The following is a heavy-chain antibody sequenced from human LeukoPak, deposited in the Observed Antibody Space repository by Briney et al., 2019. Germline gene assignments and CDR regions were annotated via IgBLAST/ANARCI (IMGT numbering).Heavy chain of an antibody. CDR1: GFTFNSYA. CDR2: IRGGGET. V-gene: IGHV3-23*01. Sequence: PGGSLRLSCAASGFTFNSYAMSWVRQAPARGLEWVASIRGGGETFYADSVKGRFTISRDNSKNTLYLQMNSLRAEDTAVYYCARDYYYSSGAGSLWGQGTLVTVSS. CDR3: ARDYYYSSGAGSL. D-gene: IGHD3-22*01. J-gene: IGHJ4*02.